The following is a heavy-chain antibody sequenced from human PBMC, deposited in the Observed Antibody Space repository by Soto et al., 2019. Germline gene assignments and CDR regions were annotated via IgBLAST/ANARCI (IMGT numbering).Heavy chain of an antibody. CDR1: GGSISSYY. Sequence: SETLSLTCTVSGGSISSYYWSWIRQPPGKGLEWIGYIYYSGSTNYNPSLKSRVTISVDTSKNQFSLKLSSVTAADTAVYYCAALLSLRYFDWFFEYWGQGTLVTVSS. V-gene: IGHV4-59*08. J-gene: IGHJ4*02. CDR2: IYYSGST. D-gene: IGHD3-9*01. CDR3: AALLSLRYFDWFFEY.